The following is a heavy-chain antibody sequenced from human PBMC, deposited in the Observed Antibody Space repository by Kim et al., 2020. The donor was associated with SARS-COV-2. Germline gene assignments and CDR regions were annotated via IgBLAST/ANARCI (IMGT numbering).Heavy chain of an antibody. D-gene: IGHD4-17*01. CDR2: IYYSGSA. CDR3: ARHYGGWRTVTTRERYYYCDYMDV. J-gene: IGHJ6*03. CDR1: GGSINISSYY. V-gene: IGHV4-39*01. Sequence: SETLSLTCTVSGGSINISSYYWGWIRQPPGKGLEWIGWIYYSGSAYYNPSLKSRVTISVDTSKNQFSLKLSSVTAADTAVYYCARHYGGWRTVTTRERYYYCDYMDVWGKGTTVTVTS.